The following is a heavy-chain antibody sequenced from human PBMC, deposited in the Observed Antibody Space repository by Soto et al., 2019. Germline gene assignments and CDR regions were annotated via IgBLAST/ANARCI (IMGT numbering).Heavy chain of an antibody. J-gene: IGHJ4*02. Sequence: SETLSLTCTVSGGSISSYYWSWIRQPPGKGLEWIGYIYYSGSTNYNPSLKSRVTISVDTSKNQFSLKLSSVTAVDTAVYYCARVSSIGGSGYYYVDYWGQGTLVTVSS. D-gene: IGHD3-22*01. CDR2: IYYSGST. V-gene: IGHV4-59*01. CDR1: GGSISSYY. CDR3: ARVSSIGGSGYYYVDY.